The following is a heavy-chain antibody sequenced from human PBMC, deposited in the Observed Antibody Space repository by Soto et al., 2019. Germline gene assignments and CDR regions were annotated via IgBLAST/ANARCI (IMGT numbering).Heavy chain of an antibody. Sequence: GGSLRLSCAASGFTVDDVAMHWVRQAPGKGLEWVSGVDWNSGSTAYADSVKGRFTISRDNARNSLYLQMNSLRAEDTALYYCVKGRGSYEVKFGMDVWGQGTTVTVSS. V-gene: IGHV3-9*01. CDR1: GFTVDDVA. J-gene: IGHJ6*02. D-gene: IGHD6-25*01. CDR2: VDWNSGST. CDR3: VKGRGSYEVKFGMDV.